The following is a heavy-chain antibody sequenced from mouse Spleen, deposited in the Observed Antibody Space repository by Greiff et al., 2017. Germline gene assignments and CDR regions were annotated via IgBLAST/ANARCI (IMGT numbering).Heavy chain of an antibody. CDR3: ARHPNYDY. J-gene: IGHJ2*01. V-gene: IGHV5-6*01. D-gene: IGHD2-1*01. CDR2: ISSGGSYT. Sequence: EVKLMESGGDLVKPGGSLKLSCAASGFTFSSYGMSWVRQTPDKRLEWVATISSGGSYTYYPDSVKGRFTISRDNAKNTLYLQMSSLKSEDTAMYYCARHPNYDYWGQGTTLTVSS. CDR1: GFTFSSYG.